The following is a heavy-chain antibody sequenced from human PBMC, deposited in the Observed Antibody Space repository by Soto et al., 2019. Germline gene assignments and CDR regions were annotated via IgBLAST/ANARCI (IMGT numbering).Heavy chain of an antibody. V-gene: IGHV1-2*02. Sequence: ASVKVSCDASGYTFTGYYMHWVRQAPGRGLGWMGWINPNSGGTNYAQKFQGRVTMTRDTSISTAYMELSRLRSEDTAVYYCASLRLGQLCLYRPHNDFDIWGQGTMVIVAS. CDR2: INPNSGGT. D-gene: IGHD3-16*01. J-gene: IGHJ3*02. CDR3: ASLRLGQLCLYRPHNDFDI. CDR1: GYTFTGYY.